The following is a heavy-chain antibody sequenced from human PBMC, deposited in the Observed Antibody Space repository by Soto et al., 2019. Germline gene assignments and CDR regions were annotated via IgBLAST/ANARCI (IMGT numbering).Heavy chain of an antibody. J-gene: IGHJ4*02. Sequence: EVQLVESGGGLVQPGGSPRLSCAASGFTFNSHTMNWVRQAPGKGLEWLSYISDSSNTIYYADSVKGRFTISRDNAKNSLYLQMNSLRAEDTAVYYCTRELGYWGQGTLVTVS. CDR1: GFTFNSHT. CDR2: ISDSSNTI. V-gene: IGHV3-48*04. CDR3: TRELGY.